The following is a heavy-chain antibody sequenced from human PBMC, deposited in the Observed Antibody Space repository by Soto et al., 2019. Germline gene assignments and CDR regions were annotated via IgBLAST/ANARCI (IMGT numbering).Heavy chain of an antibody. Sequence: QVQLEESGGGVVQPGRSLRLSCAASGFTFSSYGMHWVRQAPGKGLEWVAVISYDGSNKYYADSVKGRFTISRDNSKNTLYLQMNSLRAEDTAVYYCAKDSQQLDPAMDYWGQGTLVTVSS. CDR2: ISYDGSNK. D-gene: IGHD6-13*01. CDR1: GFTFSSYG. V-gene: IGHV3-30*18. CDR3: AKDSQQLDPAMDY. J-gene: IGHJ4*02.